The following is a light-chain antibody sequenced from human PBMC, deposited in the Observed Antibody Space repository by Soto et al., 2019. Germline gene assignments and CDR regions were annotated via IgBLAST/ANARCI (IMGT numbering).Light chain of an antibody. CDR2: KDS. V-gene: IGLV3-25*03. J-gene: IGLJ1*01. Sequence: SYELTQPPSVSESPGQTARITCSGDALPKQFAYWYQQKPGQAPVLLIYKDSERPSGIPERFSGSRSGTTVTLTISGVQAEDEADYYCQSADSSGTYVFGTGTKLTVL. CDR3: QSADSSGTYV. CDR1: ALPKQF.